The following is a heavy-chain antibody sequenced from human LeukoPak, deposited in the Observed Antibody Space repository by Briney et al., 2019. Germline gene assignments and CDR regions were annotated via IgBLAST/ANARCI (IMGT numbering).Heavy chain of an antibody. CDR2: IYTSGST. CDR3: ARHEANYGGKPGYFDY. CDR1: GGSISSGSYY. D-gene: IGHD4-23*01. V-gene: IGHV4-61*02. Sequence: KPSETLSLTCTVSGGSISSGSYYWSWIRQPAGKGLEWIGRIYTSGSTNYNPPLTSLVTISVDTSKNQFSRKLSSVTAADTAVYYCARHEANYGGKPGYFDYWGQGTLVTVSS. J-gene: IGHJ4*02.